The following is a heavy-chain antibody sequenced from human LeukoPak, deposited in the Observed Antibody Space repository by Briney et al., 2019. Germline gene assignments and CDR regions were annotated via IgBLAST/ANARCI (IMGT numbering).Heavy chain of an antibody. CDR1: GGSFSGYY. J-gene: IGHJ4*02. V-gene: IGHV4-59*01. CDR2: IYYSGST. D-gene: IGHD1-26*01. CDR3: AREKVGATDY. Sequence: SETLSLTCAVYGGSFSGYYWSWIRQPPGKGLEWIGYIYYSGSTNYNPSLKSRVTISVDTSKNQFSLKLSSVTAADTAVYYCAREKVGATDYWGQGTLVTVSS.